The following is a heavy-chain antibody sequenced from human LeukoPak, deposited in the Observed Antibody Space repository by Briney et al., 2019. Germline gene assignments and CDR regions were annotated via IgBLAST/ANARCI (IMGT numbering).Heavy chain of an antibody. D-gene: IGHD3-22*01. CDR1: GFTFSSYW. Sequence: PGGSLRLSCAASGFTFSSYWMSWVHQAPGKGLEWVANIKQDGSEKYYVDSVKGRFTISRDNAKNSLYLQMNSLRAEDTAVYYCANDDYYDSSGYYSHDAFDIWGQGTMVTVSS. J-gene: IGHJ3*02. V-gene: IGHV3-7*01. CDR2: IKQDGSEK. CDR3: ANDDYYDSSGYYSHDAFDI.